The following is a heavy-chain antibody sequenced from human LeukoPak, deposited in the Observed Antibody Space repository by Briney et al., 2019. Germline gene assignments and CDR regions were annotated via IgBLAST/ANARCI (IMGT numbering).Heavy chain of an antibody. Sequence: SETLSLTCTVSGGSISSYYWSWIRQPPGKGLEWIGYIYYSGSTNYNPSLKSRVTISVDTSKNQFSLKLSSVTAADTAVCYCARVNYDFWSGYLYYFDYWGQGTLVTVSS. CDR1: GGSISSYY. CDR2: IYYSGST. J-gene: IGHJ4*02. V-gene: IGHV4-59*01. D-gene: IGHD3-3*01. CDR3: ARVNYDFWSGYLYYFDY.